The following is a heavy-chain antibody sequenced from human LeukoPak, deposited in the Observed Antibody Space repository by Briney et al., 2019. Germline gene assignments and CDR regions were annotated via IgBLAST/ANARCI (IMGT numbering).Heavy chain of an antibody. CDR2: IRTST. J-gene: IGHJ4*02. D-gene: IGHD3-9*01. CDR3: ARDQRYAFDY. CDR1: GSPFTDSP. Sequence: GGSLRLSCATSGSPFTDSPMNWVRQAPGKGLEWVSNIRTSTEGTNYAIYADSAKGRVTFSRDDAKNTLYLHMHSLRDDDTAVYYCARDQRYAFDYWGRGILVTVSS. V-gene: IGHV3-11*05.